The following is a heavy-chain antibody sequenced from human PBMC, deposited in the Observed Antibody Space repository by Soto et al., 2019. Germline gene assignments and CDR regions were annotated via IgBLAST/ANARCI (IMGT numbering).Heavy chain of an antibody. CDR1: GYTFTNYN. D-gene: IGHD6-25*01. Sequence: GPSVKVSCKASGYTFTNYNINWVRQATGQGLEWMGWMNPNTGNTGYAEKFQGRVTMTRNSSINTAYMELSGLRSDDTAVYYCAREAASDPSFYYHYMDVWGKGTTVTVSS. CDR2: MNPNTGNT. CDR3: AREAASDPSFYYHYMDV. V-gene: IGHV1-8*01. J-gene: IGHJ6*03.